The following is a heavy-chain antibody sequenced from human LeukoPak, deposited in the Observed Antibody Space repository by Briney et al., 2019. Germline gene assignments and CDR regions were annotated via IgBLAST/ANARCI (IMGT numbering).Heavy chain of an antibody. J-gene: IGHJ4*02. V-gene: IGHV4-61*02. CDR2: IYTSGST. CDR3: ASGWGRNRAVWYYFDY. Sequence: PSETLSLTCTVSGGSISSGSYYWSWIRQPAGKGLEWIGRIYTSGSTNYNPSLKSRVTISVDTSKNQFSLKLSSVTAADTAVYYCASGWGRNRAVWYYFDYWGQGTLVTVSS. D-gene: IGHD1-14*01. CDR1: GGSISSGSYY.